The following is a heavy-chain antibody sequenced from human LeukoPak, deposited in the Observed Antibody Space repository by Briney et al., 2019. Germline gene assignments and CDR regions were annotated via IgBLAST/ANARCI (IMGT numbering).Heavy chain of an antibody. CDR2: IKQDGSEK. CDR3: ARWRGQQSEFVY. J-gene: IGHJ4*02. D-gene: IGHD5-24*01. CDR1: GFTFTSYS. Sequence: GGSLRLSCAASGFTFTSYSMSWVRQAPGKGLEWVANIKQDGSEKEYVDSVKGRFTISRDNAKNSLYLQMNSLRAEDTAVYYCARWRGQQSEFVYWGQGTLVTVSS. V-gene: IGHV3-7*01.